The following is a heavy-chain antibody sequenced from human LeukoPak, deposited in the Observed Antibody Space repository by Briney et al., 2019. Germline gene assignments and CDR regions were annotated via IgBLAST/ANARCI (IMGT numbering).Heavy chain of an antibody. CDR2: ISGSGGST. V-gene: IGHV3-23*01. Sequence: GGSLRLSCAASGFTFGSYAMSWVRQAPGKGLEWVSAISGSGGSTYYADSVKGRFTISRDNSKNTLYLQMNSLRPEDTALYYCVKDMNPGGADVWGQGTTVTVSS. CDR3: VKDMNPGGADV. J-gene: IGHJ6*02. CDR1: GFTFGSYA. D-gene: IGHD3-10*01.